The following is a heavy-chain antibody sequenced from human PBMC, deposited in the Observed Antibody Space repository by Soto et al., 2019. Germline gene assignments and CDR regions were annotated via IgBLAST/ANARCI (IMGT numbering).Heavy chain of an antibody. CDR1: GFIFSHAW. CDR3: AADLGPADDSNNWFGP. J-gene: IGHJ5*02. Sequence: EVQLVESGGDLVKPGGSLRLSCAASGFIFSHAWFHWVRQPPGKGLELVGRVKNNGGATDYAPSVKGRFTISRDDSKDRLYLQMRSLRTEDTAIYYCAADLGPADDSNNWFGPWGQGTRVTFSS. CDR2: VKNNGGAT. V-gene: IGHV3-15*07. D-gene: IGHD5-18*01.